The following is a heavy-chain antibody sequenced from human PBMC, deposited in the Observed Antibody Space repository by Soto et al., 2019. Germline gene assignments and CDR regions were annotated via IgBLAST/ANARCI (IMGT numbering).Heavy chain of an antibody. D-gene: IGHD3-3*01. Sequence: QVQLVQSGAAVKKPGSSVKVSCKASGGTFSSYAISWVRQAPGQGLEWMGGIIPIFGTANYAQKLQGRVTITADESTSTAYMELSSLRSEDTAVYYCARLRFLEWLSRYYYYGMDVWGQGTTVTVSS. CDR2: IIPIFGTA. V-gene: IGHV1-69*01. CDR1: GGTFSSYA. CDR3: ARLRFLEWLSRYYYYGMDV. J-gene: IGHJ6*02.